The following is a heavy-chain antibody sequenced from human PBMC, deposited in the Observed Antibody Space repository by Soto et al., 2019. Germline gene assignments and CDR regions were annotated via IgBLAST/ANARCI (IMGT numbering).Heavy chain of an antibody. CDR2: ISSSGGSR. J-gene: IGHJ5*02. CDR1: GFNFYTFA. CDR3: AKDPPSPSTANWVDP. Sequence: GGSLRLSCAASGFNFYTFAMSWIRQAPGKGLEWVSHISSSGGSRDYADSVRGRFTISRDNSKNVLFLQMNSLRADDTATYYCAKDPPSPSTANWVDPWGKGTLVTVSS. V-gene: IGHV3-23*01.